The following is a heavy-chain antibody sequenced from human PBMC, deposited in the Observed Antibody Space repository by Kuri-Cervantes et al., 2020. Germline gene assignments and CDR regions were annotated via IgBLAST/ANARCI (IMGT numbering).Heavy chain of an antibody. D-gene: IGHD1-1*01. Sequence: ASVKVSCKASGGTFSSYAISWVRQAPGQGLEWMGIIDPSGGATTYRQKFQGRVTMTRDTSTSTVYMELSSLRSEDTAVYYCASYTTRSTGDYWGQGTLVTVSS. J-gene: IGHJ4*02. CDR3: ASYTTRSTGDY. CDR2: IDPSGGAT. V-gene: IGHV1-46*01. CDR1: GGTFSSYA.